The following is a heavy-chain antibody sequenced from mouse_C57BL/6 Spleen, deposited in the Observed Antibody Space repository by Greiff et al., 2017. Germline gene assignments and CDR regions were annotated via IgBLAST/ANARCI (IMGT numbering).Heavy chain of an antibody. CDR3: AREGDYGRRYYFDD. V-gene: IGHV1-55*01. J-gene: IGHJ2*01. CDR1: GYTFTSYW. CDR2: IYPGSGST. D-gene: IGHD1-1*01. Sequence: VQLKQPGAELVKPGASVKMSCKASGYTFTSYWITWVKQRPGQGLEWIGDIYPGSGSTNYNEKFKSKATLTVDTSSSTADMQLSSLTSEDSAVYYCAREGDYGRRYYFDDWGQGTTLTVSS.